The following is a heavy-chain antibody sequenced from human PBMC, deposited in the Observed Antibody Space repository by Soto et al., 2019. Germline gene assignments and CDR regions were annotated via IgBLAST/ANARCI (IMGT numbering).Heavy chain of an antibody. CDR3: ERPSIAARREDYYHYGIDV. CDR1: GGSISSSSYY. V-gene: IGHV4-39*01. Sequence: SETPSLTCTVSGGSISSSSYYWGGIRQPPGKGLEWIGSIYYSGSTYYNPSLKSRVTISVDTSKNQFSLKLSSVTAADTAVYYCERPSIAARREDYYHYGIDVWGQSSTVT. CDR2: IYYSGST. D-gene: IGHD6-6*01. J-gene: IGHJ6*02.